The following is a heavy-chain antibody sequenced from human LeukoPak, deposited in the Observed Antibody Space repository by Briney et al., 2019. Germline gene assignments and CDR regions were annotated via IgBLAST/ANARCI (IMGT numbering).Heavy chain of an antibody. V-gene: IGHV3-11*04. J-gene: IGHJ4*02. D-gene: IGHD3-3*01. CDR1: GFSLSTYF. Sequence: PGGSLRLSCEASGFSLSTYFMSWIRQAPGKGQEWVSYITNSGRSTKYADAVKGRFTISRDNAKQSVYLEMTDLRAEDTAVYYCAREASGYYHVFDSWGQGTLVTVSS. CDR3: AREASGYYHVFDS. CDR2: ITNSGRST.